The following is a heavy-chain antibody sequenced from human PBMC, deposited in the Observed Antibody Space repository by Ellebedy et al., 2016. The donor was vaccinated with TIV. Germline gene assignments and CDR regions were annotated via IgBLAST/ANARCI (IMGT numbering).Heavy chain of an antibody. J-gene: IGHJ6*02. V-gene: IGHV3-48*03. CDR3: TYTVTNPYYYYYYGMDV. D-gene: IGHD4-17*01. Sequence: PGGSLRLSCAASGFTFSSYEMNWVRKAPGKGLEWVSYISSSGSTIYYADSVKGRFNISRDNAKNSLYLQMNSLRAEDTAVYYCTYTVTNPYYYYYYGMDVWGQGTTVTVSS. CDR2: ISSSGSTI. CDR1: GFTFSSYE.